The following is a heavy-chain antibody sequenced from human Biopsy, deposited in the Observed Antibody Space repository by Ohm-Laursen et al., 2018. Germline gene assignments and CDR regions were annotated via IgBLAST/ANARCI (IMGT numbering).Heavy chain of an antibody. V-gene: IGHV3-7*04. Sequence: SLRLSCAASGFTLRDYAVTWVRQAPGKGLEWVAIIREHGNEEFYVDSVKGRFTISRDNARNSVYLQMNSLRAEDTAIYYCARGNGPSAWGQGALVTVSS. CDR2: IREHGNEE. D-gene: IGHD4-11*01. CDR1: GFTLRDYA. CDR3: ARGNGPSA. J-gene: IGHJ5*02.